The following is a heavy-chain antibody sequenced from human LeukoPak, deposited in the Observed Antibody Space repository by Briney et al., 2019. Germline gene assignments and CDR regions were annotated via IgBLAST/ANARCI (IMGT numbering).Heavy chain of an antibody. V-gene: IGHV1-2*02. D-gene: IGHD6-19*01. CDR1: GYTFTGYY. CDR2: INPNSGGT. CDR3: QYSSGWYDY. J-gene: IGHJ4*02. Sequence: ASVKVSCKASGYTFTGYYMHWVRQAPGQGLEWLGWINPNSGGTNYAQKFQGRVTMTRDTSISTAYVELSRLRSDDTAAYYCQYSSGWYDYWGQGTLVTVSS.